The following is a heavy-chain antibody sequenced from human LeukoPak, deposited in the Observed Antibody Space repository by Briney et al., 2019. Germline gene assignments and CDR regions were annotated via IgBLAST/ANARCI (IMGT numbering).Heavy chain of an antibody. Sequence: GGSLRLSCAASGFTFSRDWMHWVRQAPGRGLVWVSRINADVSSTAYADSVKGRFIISRDNAKNTLYLQMNSLRVEDTAVYYCTRGSYYFNYWGQRTLVTVSS. CDR1: GFTFSRDW. CDR2: INADVSST. CDR3: TRGSYYFNY. J-gene: IGHJ4*02. V-gene: IGHV3-74*01.